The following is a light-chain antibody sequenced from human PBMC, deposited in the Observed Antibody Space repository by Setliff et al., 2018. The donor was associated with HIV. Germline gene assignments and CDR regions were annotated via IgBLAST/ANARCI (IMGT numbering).Light chain of an antibody. Sequence: QSALTQSASVSGSPGQSITISCTGTSSDVNGYNYVSWYQQHPGKAPKLMIYEVSNRPSGVSNRFSGSKSGNTASLTISGLQAGDEADYYCSSYTSSSTPYVFGTGTKVTVL. V-gene: IGLV2-14*01. J-gene: IGLJ1*01. CDR1: SSDVNGYNY. CDR2: EVS. CDR3: SSYTSSSTPYV.